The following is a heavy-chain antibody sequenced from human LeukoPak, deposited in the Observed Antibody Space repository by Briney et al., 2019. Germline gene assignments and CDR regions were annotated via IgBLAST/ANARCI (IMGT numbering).Heavy chain of an antibody. CDR3: ARNSGYYFDYFDY. Sequence: GESLKISCKGSGYSFTSYWIGWVRQMPGKGLEWMGIIYPGDSDTRYSPSFQGQVTVSADKSISTAYPQWSSLKASDTAMYYCARNSGYYFDYFDYWGQGTLVTVSS. D-gene: IGHD3-22*01. V-gene: IGHV5-51*01. CDR2: IYPGDSDT. J-gene: IGHJ4*02. CDR1: GYSFTSYW.